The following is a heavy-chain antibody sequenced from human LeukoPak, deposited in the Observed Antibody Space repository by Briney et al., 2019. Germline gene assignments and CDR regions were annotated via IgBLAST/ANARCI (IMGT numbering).Heavy chain of an antibody. J-gene: IGHJ4*02. CDR1: GFTFSDYY. Sequence: PGGSLRLSCAASGFTFSDYYMSWIRQAPGKGLEWVSYISSSGSNIYYADSVKGRFTISRDNAKNSLYLQMYSLTAEDTAVYYCARDRYGDYAFDSWGQGTLVTVSS. V-gene: IGHV3-11*04. CDR2: ISSSGSNI. CDR3: ARDRYGDYAFDS. D-gene: IGHD4-17*01.